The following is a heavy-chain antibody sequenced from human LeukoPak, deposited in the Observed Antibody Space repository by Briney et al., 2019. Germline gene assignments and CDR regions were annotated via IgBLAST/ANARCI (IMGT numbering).Heavy chain of an antibody. D-gene: IGHD2-2*01. J-gene: IGHJ6*04. CDR2: ISSSSSYI. Sequence: KPGGSLRLSCAASGFTFSDYYMSWVRQAPGKGLEWVSSISSSSSYIYYADSVKGRFTISRDNAKNSLYLQMNSLRAEDTAVYYCAIYCSSTNPMDVWGKGTTVTVSS. V-gene: IGHV3-11*06. CDR3: AIYCSSTNPMDV. CDR1: GFTFSDYY.